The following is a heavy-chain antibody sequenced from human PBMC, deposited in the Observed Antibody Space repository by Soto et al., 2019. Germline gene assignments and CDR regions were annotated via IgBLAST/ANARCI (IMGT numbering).Heavy chain of an antibody. CDR3: ASGHDAYKVRY. Sequence: QVQLQESGPGLVKPSQTLSLTCTVSGGSISSGGTGSYWTWIRQLPGTGLEWIGYIYYTGNTYYNPSLTSRPTISIDTSENQFSLKLTSVTAADTAVYFCASGHDAYKVRYWGQGTLVTVSS. J-gene: IGHJ4*02. D-gene: IGHD1-1*01. CDR1: GGSISSGGTGSY. CDR2: IYYTGNT. V-gene: IGHV4-31*03.